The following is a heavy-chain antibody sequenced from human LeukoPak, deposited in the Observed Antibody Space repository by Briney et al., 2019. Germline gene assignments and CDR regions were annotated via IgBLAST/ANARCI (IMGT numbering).Heavy chain of an antibody. J-gene: IGHJ4*02. CDR3: ARGPRVTFDY. Sequence: SETLSLTCTVSGGSISNYYWSWIRQPPGKGLEWIGYIHYSGSTSYNPSLKSRVTISVDTSNNQFSLKLSSMTAADTAVYYCARGPRVTFDYWGQGTLVTVSS. CDR2: IHYSGST. CDR1: GGSISNYY. D-gene: IGHD3-10*01. V-gene: IGHV4-59*01.